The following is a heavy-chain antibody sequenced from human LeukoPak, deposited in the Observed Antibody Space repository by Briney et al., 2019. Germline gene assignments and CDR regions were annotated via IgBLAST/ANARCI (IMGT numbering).Heavy chain of an antibody. V-gene: IGHV3-30-3*01. J-gene: IGHJ4*02. CDR3: ARDETNFDY. D-gene: IGHD2-8*01. CDR2: ISYDGSNK. Sequence: GGSLRLSCAASGFTFSSYAMHWVRQAPGKGLEWVAVISYDGSNKYYADSVKGRFTISRDNSKNTLYLQMNSLGAEDTAVYYCARDETNFDYWGQGTLVTVSS. CDR1: GFTFSSYA.